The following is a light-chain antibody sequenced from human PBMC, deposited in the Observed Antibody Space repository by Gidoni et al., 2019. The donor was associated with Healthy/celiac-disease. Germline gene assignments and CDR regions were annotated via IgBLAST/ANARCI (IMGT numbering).Light chain of an antibody. Sequence: EIVMTQSPATLSVSPGERATLSCRASQSVSSNLAWYQQKPGQAPRLLIYCASTRATGIPARFSGSGSGTEFTLTISSLQSEDFAVYYCQQYNNWPPYTFXQXTKLEIK. J-gene: IGKJ2*01. V-gene: IGKV3-15*01. CDR3: QQYNNWPPYT. CDR2: CAS. CDR1: QSVSSN.